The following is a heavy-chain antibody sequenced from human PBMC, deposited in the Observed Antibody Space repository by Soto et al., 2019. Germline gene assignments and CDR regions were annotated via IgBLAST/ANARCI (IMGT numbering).Heavy chain of an antibody. V-gene: IGHV3-66*01. CDR2: IFKDEST. D-gene: IGHD3-10*01. CDR1: EFTVRNNY. CDR3: ARGARGETWL. J-gene: IGHJ1*01. Sequence: MVESGGGLVQPGGSLRLSCAASEFTVRNNYVSWVRQAPGKGLEWVSVIFKDESTLYIDSVKGRFTISRDYSRNILNLQMNNLRVEDTAVYYCARGARGETWLWGQGTPVIVS.